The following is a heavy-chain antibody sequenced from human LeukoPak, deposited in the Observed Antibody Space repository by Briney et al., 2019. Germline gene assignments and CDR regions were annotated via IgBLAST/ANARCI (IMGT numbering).Heavy chain of an antibody. V-gene: IGHV1-46*01. CDR3: ARDQERSSGWYPGYFQH. Sequence: ASVKVSCKASGYTFTSYYMHWVRQAPGQGLEWMGIINPSGGSTSYAQKFQGRVTMTRDTSTSTVYMELSSLRSEDTAVYYCARDQERSSGWYPGYFQHWGQGTLATVSS. CDR1: GYTFTSYY. D-gene: IGHD6-19*01. J-gene: IGHJ1*01. CDR2: INPSGGST.